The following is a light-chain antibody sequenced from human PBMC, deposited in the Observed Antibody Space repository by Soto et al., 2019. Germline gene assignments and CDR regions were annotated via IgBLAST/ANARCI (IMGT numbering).Light chain of an antibody. CDR2: GTN. CDR3: VLYMGSGISL. V-gene: IGLV8-61*01. Sequence: QTVVTQEPSLSVSPGRTVTLTCALSSGSVSTTDYPSWYQQTPGQAPRSLIYGTNIRSSGVPDRFSGSILGNKAALTITGAQAHDEADYYCVLYMGSGISLFGGGTKLTVL. J-gene: IGLJ2*01. CDR1: SGSVSTTDY.